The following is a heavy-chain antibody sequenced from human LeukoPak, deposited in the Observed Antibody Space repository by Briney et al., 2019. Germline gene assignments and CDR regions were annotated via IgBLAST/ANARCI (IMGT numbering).Heavy chain of an antibody. D-gene: IGHD3-22*01. CDR2: IYYSGSTNYNPSLYYSGST. Sequence: PSETLSLTCTVSGGSISSDYWSWIRQPPGKGLEWIGYIYYSGSTNYNPSLYYSGSTNYNPSLKSRVTISLDTSKNQFSLKLSSLTVADTAVYYCARQYDSSGYWYYFDYWGQGTLVTASS. CDR3: ARQYDSSGYWYYFDY. CDR1: GGSISSDY. J-gene: IGHJ4*02. V-gene: IGHV4-59*08.